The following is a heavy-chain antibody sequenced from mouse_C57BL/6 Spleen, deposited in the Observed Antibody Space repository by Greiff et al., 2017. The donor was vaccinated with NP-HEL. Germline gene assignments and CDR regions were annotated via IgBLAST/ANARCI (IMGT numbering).Heavy chain of an antibody. CDR1: GYAFSSSW. V-gene: IGHV1-82*01. CDR3: AREAQAIDY. CDR2: IYPGDGDT. D-gene: IGHD3-2*02. Sequence: VQVVESGPELVKPGASVKISCKASGYAFSSSWMNWVKQRPGKGLEWIGRIYPGDGDTNYNGKFKGQATLTADKSSSTAYMQLSSLTSEDSAVYFCAREAQAIDYWGQGTTLTVSS. J-gene: IGHJ2*01.